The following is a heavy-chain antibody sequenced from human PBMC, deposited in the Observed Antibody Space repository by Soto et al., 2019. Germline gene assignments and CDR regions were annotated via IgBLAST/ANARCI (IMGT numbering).Heavy chain of an antibody. CDR1: GDSITSYY. Sequence: TRSLPGTVSGDSITSYYWSWIRQPPGQGLEWVVYIYYTGSTNYNPYLKSRVTISVDTSKNQFSLKLSSVTAADTAVYYCARHSDIVVVPAAPPGWWFDPWGQGTLVTVSS. CDR2: IYYTGST. CDR3: ARHSDIVVVPAAPPGWWFDP. D-gene: IGHD2-2*01. V-gene: IGHV4-59*08. J-gene: IGHJ5*02.